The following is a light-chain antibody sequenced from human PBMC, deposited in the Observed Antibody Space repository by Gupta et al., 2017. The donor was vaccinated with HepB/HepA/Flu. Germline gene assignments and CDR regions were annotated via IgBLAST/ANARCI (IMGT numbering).Light chain of an antibody. CDR1: DSNIGSNT. J-gene: IGLJ3*02. CDR3: EAWDETLDGLV. Sequence: QSLLTQPPSASGTPGQRVTISCSGRDSNIGSNTVNWYQHLPGTTPKLLIYNNDRRPSGVPDRFSGSKSGTSASLAISGLQSEDEADFYCEAWDETLDGLVFGGGTKLTVL. V-gene: IGLV1-44*01. CDR2: NND.